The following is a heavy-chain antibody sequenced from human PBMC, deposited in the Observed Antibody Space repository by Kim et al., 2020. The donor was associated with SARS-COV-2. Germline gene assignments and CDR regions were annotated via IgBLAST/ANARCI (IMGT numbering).Heavy chain of an antibody. CDR1: GFTFSSYS. CDR2: ISSSSSYI. CDR3: ARTGGGSYSWFDP. D-gene: IGHD1-26*01. Sequence: GGSLRLSCAASGFTFSSYSMNWVRQAPGKGLEWVSSISSSSSYIYYADSVKGRFTISRDNAKNSLYLQMNSLRAEDTAVYYCARTGGGSYSWFDPWGQGTLVTVSS. J-gene: IGHJ5*02. V-gene: IGHV3-21*01.